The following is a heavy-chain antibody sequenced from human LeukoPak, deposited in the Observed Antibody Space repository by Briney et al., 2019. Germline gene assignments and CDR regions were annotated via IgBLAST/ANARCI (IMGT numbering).Heavy chain of an antibody. J-gene: IGHJ6*02. V-gene: IGHV4-39*01. CDR1: GGSISSSSYY. CDR2: IYYSGST. D-gene: IGHD6-6*01. Sequence: SETLSLTCTVSGGSISSSSYYWGWIRQPPGKGLGWIGSIYYSGSTYYNPSLKSRVTISVDTSKNQFSLKLSSVTAADTAVYYCARHGDYSSSSPLDYYYYGMDVWGQGTTVTVSS. CDR3: ARHGDYSSSSPLDYYYYGMDV.